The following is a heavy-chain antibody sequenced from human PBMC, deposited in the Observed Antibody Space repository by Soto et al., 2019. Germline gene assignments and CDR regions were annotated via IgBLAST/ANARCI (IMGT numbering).Heavy chain of an antibody. CDR1: EFTFANAW. Sequence: EVQLVESGGYLVQPGGSLRLSCAASEFTFANAWISWVRQAPGKGLEWVGRIKSKADGGTTDYAAPVKGRFTISRDESQNTLYLQMNSLKTDDTAVYYCTSLYYGHWGQGTLVTVSS. CDR3: TSLYYGH. J-gene: IGHJ4*02. D-gene: IGHD4-17*01. V-gene: IGHV3-15*01. CDR2: IKSKADGGTT.